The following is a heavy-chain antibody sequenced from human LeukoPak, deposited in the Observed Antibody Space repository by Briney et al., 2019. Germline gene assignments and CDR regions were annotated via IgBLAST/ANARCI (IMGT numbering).Heavy chain of an antibody. J-gene: IGHJ4*02. D-gene: IGHD3-22*01. CDR2: INSDGSRT. V-gene: IGHV3-20*04. Sequence: GGSLRLSCAASGFTFDDYAMHWVRQAPGKGLEWVSRINSDGSRTSYADSVKGRFTITRDNAKNSLYLQMNSLRAEDTALYYCARSITMMNLWGQGTLVTVSS. CDR1: GFTFDDYA. CDR3: ARSITMMNL.